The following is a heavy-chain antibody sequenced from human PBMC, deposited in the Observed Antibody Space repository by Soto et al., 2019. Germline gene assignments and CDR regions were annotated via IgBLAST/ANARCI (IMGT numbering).Heavy chain of an antibody. J-gene: IGHJ3*02. Sequence: ASVKVSCKASGYTFTGYYMHWVRQAPGQGLEWMGWINPNSGGTNYAQKFQGWVTMTRDTSISTAYMELSRLRSDDTAVYYGARPSTGDLGDAFDIWGQGTMVTVSS. CDR1: GYTFTGYY. CDR2: INPNSGGT. V-gene: IGHV1-2*04. D-gene: IGHD7-27*01. CDR3: ARPSTGDLGDAFDI.